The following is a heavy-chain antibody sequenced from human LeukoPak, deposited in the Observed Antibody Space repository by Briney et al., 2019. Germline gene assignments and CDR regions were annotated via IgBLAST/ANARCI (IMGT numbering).Heavy chain of an antibody. CDR2: IYSSGSTSGST. D-gene: IGHD3-10*01. Sequence: PSETLSLTCTVSGGSISSYYWSWIRQPAGKGLEWIGRIYSSGSTSGSTNYNPSLKSRVTMSLDTSKNQFSLKLSSVTAADTAVYYCARSTDYYGSGSYSTPFDYWGQGTLVTVSS. V-gene: IGHV4-4*07. CDR1: GGSISSYY. J-gene: IGHJ4*02. CDR3: ARSTDYYGSGSYSTPFDY.